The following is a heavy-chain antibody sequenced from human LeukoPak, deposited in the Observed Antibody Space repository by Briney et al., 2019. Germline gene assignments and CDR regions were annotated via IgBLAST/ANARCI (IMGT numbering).Heavy chain of an antibody. CDR1: GFTFSSYA. J-gene: IGHJ5*02. D-gene: IGHD3-22*01. CDR3: AKDDSPGSHSSCWFDP. V-gene: IGHV3-23*01. Sequence: GGSLRLSCAASGFTFSSYAMSWVRQAPGKGLEWVSAISGSGGSTYYADSVKGRFTISRDNSKNTLYLQMNSLRAEDTAVYYCAKDDSPGSHSSCWFDPWGQGTLVTVSS. CDR2: ISGSGGST.